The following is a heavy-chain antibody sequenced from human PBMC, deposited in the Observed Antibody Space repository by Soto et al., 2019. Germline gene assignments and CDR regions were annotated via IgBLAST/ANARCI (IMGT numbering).Heavy chain of an antibody. J-gene: IGHJ1*01. V-gene: IGHV3-23*01. CDR3: AKDVHYDIVTGIEYFHH. D-gene: IGHD3-9*01. Sequence: EVQLLESGGGLVQPGGSLKLSCGASEFTFSSYAMSWVRQAPGKGPEWVSGISGTGRVTNYADSVRGRFTISRDNSKNTLYLQMSSLRAEDTTIYYCAKDVHYDIVTGIEYFHHWGQGALVTVSS. CDR2: ISGTGRVT. CDR1: EFTFSSYA.